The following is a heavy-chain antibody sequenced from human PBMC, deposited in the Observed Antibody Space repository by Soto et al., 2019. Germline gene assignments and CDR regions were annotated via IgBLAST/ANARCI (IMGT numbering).Heavy chain of an antibody. D-gene: IGHD3-3*01. V-gene: IGHV3-9*01. Sequence: EVQLVESGGGLVQPGRSLRLSCAASGFTFEDYAMHWVRQAPGKGPEWVSGISWNSGNIGYAETVKGRFTISRDNAKNLLCLQMNSLGVYDSALDYCVEDGLASVFRLVYYGSDIWGQGTMVTVSS. CDR3: VEDGLASVFRLVYYGSDI. CDR1: GFTFEDYA. J-gene: IGHJ3*02. CDR2: ISWNSGNI.